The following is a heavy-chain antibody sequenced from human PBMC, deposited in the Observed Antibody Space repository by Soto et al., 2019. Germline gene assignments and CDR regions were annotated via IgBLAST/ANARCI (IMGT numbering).Heavy chain of an antibody. V-gene: IGHV3-11*01. J-gene: IGHJ4*02. D-gene: IGHD2-2*01. Sequence: QVQLVESGGGLVKPGGSLRLSCAASGFTFSDYYMSWIRQAPGKGLEWVSYISSSGSTIYYADSVKGRFTISRDNAKNSLYLQMNSLRAEDTAVYYCAGAERGGFYQLYVGGYFDYWGQGTLVTVSS. CDR1: GFTFSDYY. CDR2: ISSSGSTI. CDR3: AGAERGGFYQLYVGGYFDY.